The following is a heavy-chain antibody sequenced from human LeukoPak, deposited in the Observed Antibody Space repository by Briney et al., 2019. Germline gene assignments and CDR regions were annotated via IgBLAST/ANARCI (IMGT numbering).Heavy chain of an antibody. V-gene: IGHV3-48*03. CDR3: ARGDYYDSSGYYY. J-gene: IGHJ4*02. Sequence: PGGSLRLSCAASGFTFSSYEMNWVRHAPGKGLEWVSYIGSSGSTRYYADSVKGRFTISRDNAKNSLYLQMNSLRAEDTAVYYCARGDYYDSSGYYYWGQGTLVTVSS. D-gene: IGHD3-22*01. CDR1: GFTFSSYE. CDR2: IGSSGSTR.